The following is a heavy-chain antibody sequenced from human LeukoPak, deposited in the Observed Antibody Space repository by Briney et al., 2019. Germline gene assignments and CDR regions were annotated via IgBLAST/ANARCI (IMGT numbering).Heavy chain of an antibody. V-gene: IGHV4-39*02. CDR3: ARDYYYDSSGSFDY. D-gene: IGHD3-22*01. Sequence: PSETLSLTCTVSGGSISSSSYYWGWIRQPPGKGLEWIGSIYYSGSTYYNPSLKSRVTISVDTSKNQFSLKLSSVTAADTAVYYCARDYYYDSSGSFDYWGQGTLVTVSS. CDR1: GGSISSSSYY. J-gene: IGHJ4*02. CDR2: IYYSGST.